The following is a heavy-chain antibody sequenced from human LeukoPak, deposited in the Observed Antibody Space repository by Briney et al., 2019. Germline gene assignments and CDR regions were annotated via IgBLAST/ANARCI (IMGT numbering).Heavy chain of an antibody. D-gene: IGHD3-16*01. V-gene: IGHV3-73*01. CDR1: GFTFSSYA. Sequence: GGSLRLSCAASGFTFSSYAMTWVRQAPGKGLEWVGRIRSKANSYATAYAASVKGRFTISRDDSKNTAYLQMNSLKTEDTAVYYCTRPSNPKSFGPEYYFDYWGQGTLVTVSS. J-gene: IGHJ4*02. CDR3: TRPSNPKSFGPEYYFDY. CDR2: IRSKANSYAT.